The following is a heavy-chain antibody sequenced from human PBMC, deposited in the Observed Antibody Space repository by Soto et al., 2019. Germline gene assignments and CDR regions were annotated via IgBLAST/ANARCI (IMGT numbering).Heavy chain of an antibody. V-gene: IGHV3-74*01. Sequence: EVQLVESGGGLVQPGGSLRLSCAASEFTFSGRSVHWVRQAPGKGLVWVSGIDKVGTDSTYADSVKGRFTSSRDNAKNTVYLQMNSLRVDDTAVYYCARGWFGPDVWGKRDHGHRLL. CDR3: ARGWFGPDV. CDR2: IDKVGTDS. J-gene: IGHJ6*03. D-gene: IGHD3-10*01. CDR1: EFTFSGRS.